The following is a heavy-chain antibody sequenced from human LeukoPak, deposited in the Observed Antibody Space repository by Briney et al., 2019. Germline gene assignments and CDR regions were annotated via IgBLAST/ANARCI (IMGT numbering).Heavy chain of an antibody. Sequence: ASVKVSCKASGYTFTSYDINWVRQATGQGLEWMGWMNPNSGNTNYAQKLQGRVTMTTDTSTSTAYMELRSLRSDDTAVYYCARDYCSSTSCYIPEPLDYWGQGTLVTVSS. CDR1: GYTFTSYD. V-gene: IGHV1-18*01. CDR2: MNPNSGNT. D-gene: IGHD2-2*02. CDR3: ARDYCSSTSCYIPEPLDY. J-gene: IGHJ4*02.